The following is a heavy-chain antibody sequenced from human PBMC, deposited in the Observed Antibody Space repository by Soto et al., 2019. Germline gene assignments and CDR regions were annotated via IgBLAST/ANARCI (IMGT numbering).Heavy chain of an antibody. CDR1: GFTFSSYS. CDR2: ISSGSNTI. J-gene: IGHJ2*01. D-gene: IGHD6-19*01. Sequence: GXSLRLSCAASGFTFSSYSMNWVRQAPGKGLEWVSYISSGSNTIYYADSVKGRFTISRDNAKNSLYLQMNSLRDEDTAVYYCALLGGWYGVWNWLFDFCGRGTLVTVSS. V-gene: IGHV3-48*02. CDR3: ALLGGWYGVWNWLFDF.